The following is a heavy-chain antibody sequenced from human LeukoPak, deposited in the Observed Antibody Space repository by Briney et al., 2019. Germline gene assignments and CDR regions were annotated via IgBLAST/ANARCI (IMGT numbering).Heavy chain of an antibody. D-gene: IGHD5-12*01. CDR3: ARDDPGYSGYDNYDY. Sequence: SETLSLTCPISGGSISSYSWSWIRQPPGKGLEWIGYIYYSGSTNYNPSLKSRVTISVDTSKNQFSLKLSSVTAADTAVYYCARDDPGYSGYDNYDYWGQGTLATVSS. J-gene: IGHJ4*02. CDR1: GGSISSYS. CDR2: IYYSGST. V-gene: IGHV4-59*12.